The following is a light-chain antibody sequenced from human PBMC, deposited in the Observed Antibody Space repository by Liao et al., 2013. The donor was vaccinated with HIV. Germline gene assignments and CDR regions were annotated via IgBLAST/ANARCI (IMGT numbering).Light chain of an antibody. V-gene: IGLV3-1*01. CDR1: QLGDKY. CDR3: QAWDSNTNYV. Sequence: SYELTQAPSVSVSPGQTARITCSGDQLGDKYVSWYQQKPGRSPVLVIYQDTKRPSGISDRFSGSNSGNTATLTISGTQALDEADYYCQAWDSNTNYVFGTGTQVTVL. CDR2: QDT. J-gene: IGLJ1*01.